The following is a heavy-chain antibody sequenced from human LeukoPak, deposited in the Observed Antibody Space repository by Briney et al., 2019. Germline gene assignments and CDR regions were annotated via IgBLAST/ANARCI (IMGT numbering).Heavy chain of an antibody. V-gene: IGHV4-59*01. CDR3: ARGGEWLVSYPSVAFDI. Sequence: SETLSLTCTVSGGSIISYYWNWIRQPPGKGLEWIGFIYYSGSTNYSPSLKSRLTISVDTSKNQFSLKLSSVTAADTAVYYCARGGEWLVSYPSVAFDIWGQGTMVTVSS. CDR2: IYYSGST. J-gene: IGHJ3*02. D-gene: IGHD6-19*01. CDR1: GGSIISYY.